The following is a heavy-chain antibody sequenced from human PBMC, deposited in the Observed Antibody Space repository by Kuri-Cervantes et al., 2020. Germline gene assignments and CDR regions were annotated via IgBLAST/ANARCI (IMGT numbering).Heavy chain of an antibody. CDR1: GGSFSSYY. D-gene: IGHD2-2*01. J-gene: IGHJ4*02. CDR3: ARVSCSSTSCYETPRDPESLDY. Sequence: SETLSLTCTVSGGSFSSYYWSWIRPPPGKGLEWIGYIYYSGSTNYNPSLKSRVTISADKSKNQFSLKLSSVTAADTAVYYCARVSCSSTSCYETPRDPESLDYWGQGTLVTVSS. V-gene: IGHV4-59*12. CDR2: IYYSGST.